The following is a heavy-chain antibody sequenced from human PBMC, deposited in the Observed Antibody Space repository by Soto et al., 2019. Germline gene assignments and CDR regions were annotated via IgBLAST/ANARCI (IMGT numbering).Heavy chain of an antibody. D-gene: IGHD3-10*01. V-gene: IGHV6-1*01. Sequence: SQTLSLTCAISGDSVSTNSATWDWIRQSPSRGLEWLGRTYYRSKWYNDYAVSVKGRITINPDTANNQFSLQLNSVTPDDTAVYYCARENTMVRGVINPLDYWGQGTLVTVSS. CDR3: ARENTMVRGVINPLDY. CDR1: GDSVSTNSAT. CDR2: TYYRSKWYN. J-gene: IGHJ4*02.